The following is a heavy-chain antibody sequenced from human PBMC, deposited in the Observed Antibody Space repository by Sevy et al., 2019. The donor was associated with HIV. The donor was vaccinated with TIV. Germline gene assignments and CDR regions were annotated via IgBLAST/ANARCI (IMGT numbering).Heavy chain of an antibody. Sequence: WGSLRLSCAASGFTFSDYYMNWIRQAPGKGLEWVSYISSSGSTIYYADSVKGRFTISRDNAKNSLYLQMNSLRAEDTAVYYCARVDLPYCSGGSCYRVGYFDLWGRGTLVTVSS. D-gene: IGHD2-15*01. CDR2: ISSSGSTI. CDR3: ARVDLPYCSGGSCYRVGYFDL. CDR1: GFTFSDYY. J-gene: IGHJ2*01. V-gene: IGHV3-11*01.